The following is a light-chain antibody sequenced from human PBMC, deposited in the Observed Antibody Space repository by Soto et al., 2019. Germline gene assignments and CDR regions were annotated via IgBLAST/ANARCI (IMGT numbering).Light chain of an antibody. CDR2: AAS. CDR3: QQYGYSPIT. Sequence: SVLTQAPSTLSSSPGERYTLSCMASQSVSSSHLAWYQHKHGQAHRXXIYAASSRATGSPDRFSGGGSGTDLTITISRLEPEDFEVYYCQQYGYSPITFGQGTRLDIK. V-gene: IGKV3-20*01. J-gene: IGKJ5*01. CDR1: QSVSSSH.